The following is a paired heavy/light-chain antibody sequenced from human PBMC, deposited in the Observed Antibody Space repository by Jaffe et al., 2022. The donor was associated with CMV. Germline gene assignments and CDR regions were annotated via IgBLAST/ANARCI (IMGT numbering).Heavy chain of an antibody. CDR2: IDHTGST. Sequence: QEQLQESGPGLVKPSGTLSLTCAVTGDSIRSSNWWSWVRQSPGKGLEWIGEIDHTGSTNYNPSLKSRATLSVDNSKNQFSLKLSSVTAADTAVYYCARINMVRANQDFDLWGRGTLVTVSS. CDR3: ARINMVRANQDFDL. D-gene: IGHD3-10*01. V-gene: IGHV4-4*02. CDR1: GDSIRSSNW. J-gene: IGHJ2*01.
Light chain of an antibody. J-gene: IGLJ2*01. CDR2: DAS. Sequence: QAVVTQEPSLTVSPGETVTLTCGSSTGAVTSSLYPYWFQQKPAQAPRALIYDASNKQSWTPARFSGSLLGGKAALTLSGAQPEDEAEYYCLLSYSGGRVFGGGTKLTVL. CDR1: TGAVTSSLY. V-gene: IGLV7-46*01. CDR3: LLSYSGGRV.